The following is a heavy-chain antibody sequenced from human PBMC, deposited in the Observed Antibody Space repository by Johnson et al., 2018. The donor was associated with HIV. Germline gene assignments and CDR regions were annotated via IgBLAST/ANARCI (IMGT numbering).Heavy chain of an antibody. CDR3: ARAEGLTGRNAFDI. CDR2: IKQDGSEK. V-gene: IGHV3-7*01. Sequence: VQLVESGGGLVQPGGSLRLSCAASGFTFSSYWMSWVRQAPGKGLEWVANIKQDGSEKYYLDSVKGRFTISRDNAKNSLYLQMNSLRAEDTAVYYCARAEGLTGRNAFDIWGQGTMVTVSS. CDR1: GFTFSSYW. J-gene: IGHJ3*02. D-gene: IGHD1-20*01.